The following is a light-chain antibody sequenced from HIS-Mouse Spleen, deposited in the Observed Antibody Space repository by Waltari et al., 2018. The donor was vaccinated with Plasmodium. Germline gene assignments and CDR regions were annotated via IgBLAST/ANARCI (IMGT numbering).Light chain of an antibody. CDR2: DNN. J-gene: IGLJ3*02. V-gene: IGLV1-51*01. CDR3: GTWDSSLSAGV. Sequence: SVLTQPPSVSAAPGQKVTIPCPGSSSNIGHNYVSGYQQLPGTAPKLLIYDNNKRPSGIPDRFSGSKSGTSATLGITGLQTGDEADYYCGTWDSSLSAGVFGGGTKLTVL. CDR1: SSNIGHNY.